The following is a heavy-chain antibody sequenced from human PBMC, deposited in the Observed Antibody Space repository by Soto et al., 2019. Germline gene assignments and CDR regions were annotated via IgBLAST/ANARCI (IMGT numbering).Heavy chain of an antibody. CDR1: GGTFSSYA. V-gene: IGHV1-69*01. J-gene: IGHJ5*02. D-gene: IGHD2-15*01. Sequence: QVQLVQSGAEVKKPGSSVKVSCKASGGTFSSYAISWVRQAPGQGLEWMGGIIPIFGTANYAQKFQGRVTITADESKSTAYMELSSLRSEDTAVYYCARIPTHCSGGSCYGAWFDPWGQGTLVTVSS. CDR3: ARIPTHCSGGSCYGAWFDP. CDR2: IIPIFGTA.